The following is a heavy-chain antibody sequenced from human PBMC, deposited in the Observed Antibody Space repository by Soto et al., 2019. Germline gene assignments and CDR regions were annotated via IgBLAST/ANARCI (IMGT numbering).Heavy chain of an antibody. J-gene: IGHJ4*02. V-gene: IGHV3-21*01. D-gene: IGHD4-17*01. CDR1: GFTFSSYR. CDR3: ARDLYGDYGNDY. CDR2: ISSSSSYI. Sequence: EVQLVESGGGLVKPGGSLRLSCAASGFTFSSYRMNWVRQAPGKGLEWVSSISSSSSYIYYADSVKGRFTISRDNAKNSLYLQMNSLRAEDTAVYYCARDLYGDYGNDYWGQGTLVTVSS.